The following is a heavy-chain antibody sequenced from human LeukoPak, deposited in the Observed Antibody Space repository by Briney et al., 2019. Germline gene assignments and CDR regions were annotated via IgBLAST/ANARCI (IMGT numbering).Heavy chain of an antibody. Sequence: ASVKVSCKASGYTFTSYGISWVRQAPGQGLEWMGWISAYNGSTNYAQKLQGRVTMTTDTSTSTAYMELRSLRSDDTAVYYCARGFSGIAVAGYYFDYWGQGTLVTVSS. CDR2: ISAYNGST. CDR3: ARGFSGIAVAGYYFDY. D-gene: IGHD6-19*01. J-gene: IGHJ4*02. V-gene: IGHV1-18*01. CDR1: GYTFTSYG.